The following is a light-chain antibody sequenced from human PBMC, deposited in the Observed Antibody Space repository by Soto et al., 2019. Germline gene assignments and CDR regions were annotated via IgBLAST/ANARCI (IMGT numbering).Light chain of an antibody. CDR2: KAS. CDR3: QQNNSSALT. J-gene: IGKJ4*01. V-gene: IGKV1-5*03. Sequence: DIQMTQSPSTLSASVGDRVTITCRASQSISSWLAWYQQKPGKAPKVLIYKASRLESGVPTRFSGSGSGTDSTLIISSLQHDDSASYYCQQNNSSALTFGRGTKVEIK. CDR1: QSISSW.